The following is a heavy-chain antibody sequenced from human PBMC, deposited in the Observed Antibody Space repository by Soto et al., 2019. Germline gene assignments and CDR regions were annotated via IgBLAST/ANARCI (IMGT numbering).Heavy chain of an antibody. CDR1: GGSISSGGYS. Sequence: SETLSLTCAVSGGSISSGGYSWSWIRQPPGKGLEWIGYIYHSGSTYYNPSLKSRVTISVDRSKNQFSLKLSSVTAADTAVYYCARVVAAAGLYYFDYWGQGTLVTVSS. J-gene: IGHJ4*02. V-gene: IGHV4-30-2*01. CDR3: ARVVAAAGLYYFDY. D-gene: IGHD6-13*01. CDR2: IYHSGST.